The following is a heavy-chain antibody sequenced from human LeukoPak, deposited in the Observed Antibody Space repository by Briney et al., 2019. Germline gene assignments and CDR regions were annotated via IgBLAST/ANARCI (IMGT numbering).Heavy chain of an antibody. Sequence: SETLSLTCTVSGGSISSSSYYWGWIRQPPGKGLEWIGSIYYSGSTYYNPSLKSRVTISVDTSKNQFSLKLSSVTAADTAVYYCARDKDSSGYYYVWGQGTLVTLSS. J-gene: IGHJ4*02. D-gene: IGHD3-22*01. CDR3: ARDKDSSGYYYV. V-gene: IGHV4-39*07. CDR1: GGSISSSSYY. CDR2: IYYSGST.